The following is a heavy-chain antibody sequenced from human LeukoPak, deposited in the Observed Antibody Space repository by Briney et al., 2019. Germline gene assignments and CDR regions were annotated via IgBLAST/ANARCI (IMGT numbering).Heavy chain of an antibody. V-gene: IGHV3-23*01. CDR2: VSSNGAKT. Sequence: AGGSLRLSCAASGFTFSSYAITWVRQAPGKGLEWVSAVSSNGAKTYYADSVKGRFTISRDNSKNTLYLQMNSLRVEDTAVYYCAKSSGGYSSGWYLFYASYYFDYWGQGTLVTVSS. D-gene: IGHD6-19*01. CDR3: AKSSGGYSSGWYLFYASYYFDY. CDR1: GFTFSSYA. J-gene: IGHJ4*02.